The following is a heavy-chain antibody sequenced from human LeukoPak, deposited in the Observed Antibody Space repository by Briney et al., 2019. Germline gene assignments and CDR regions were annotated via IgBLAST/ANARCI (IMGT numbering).Heavy chain of an antibody. CDR2: ISSSGSTI. CDR1: GFTFSSYE. Sequence: GGSLRLSCAASGFTFSSYEMSWVRQAPGKGLEWVSYISSSGSTIYYADSVKGRFTISRDNAKNSLYLQMNSLRAEDTAVYYCASPKPYSSGWSWGQGTLVTVSS. D-gene: IGHD6-19*01. V-gene: IGHV3-48*03. J-gene: IGHJ5*02. CDR3: ASPKPYSSGWS.